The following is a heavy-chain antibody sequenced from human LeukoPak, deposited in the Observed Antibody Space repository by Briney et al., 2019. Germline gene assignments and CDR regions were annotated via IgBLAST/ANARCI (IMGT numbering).Heavy chain of an antibody. Sequence: PSETLSLTCTVSGGSISSSSYYWGWIRQPPGKGLEWIGSIYYSGSNYYNTSLKSRVTISVDTSKNQFSLKLSSVTAADTAVYYCAIIAGYSSGWYGGYWGQGTLVTVSS. CDR2: IYYSGSN. CDR3: AIIAGYSSGWYGGY. J-gene: IGHJ4*02. V-gene: IGHV4-39*07. CDR1: GGSISSSSYY. D-gene: IGHD6-19*01.